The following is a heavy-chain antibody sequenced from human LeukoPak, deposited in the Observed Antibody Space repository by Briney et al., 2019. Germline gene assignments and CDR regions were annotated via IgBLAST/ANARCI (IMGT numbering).Heavy chain of an antibody. V-gene: IGHV3-7*01. CDR2: IKPDGSDK. J-gene: IGHJ4*02. CDR1: GFTFTTHW. CDR3: SGRSGFSSIY. D-gene: IGHD6-19*01. Sequence: GGSLRLSCAASGFTFTTHWMNWVRQAPGGGPEWLANIKPDGSDKYYVDSVMGRFTISRDNAKNLVYLQMNSLRTEDTAVYYCSGRSGFSSIYWGQGTLVTVSS.